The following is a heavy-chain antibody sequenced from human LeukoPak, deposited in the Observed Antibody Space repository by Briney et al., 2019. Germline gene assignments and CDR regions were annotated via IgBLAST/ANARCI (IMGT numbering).Heavy chain of an antibody. D-gene: IGHD3-10*01. CDR2: IRSSGIST. J-gene: IGHJ6*03. CDR1: GFTFSSYA. Sequence: PGGSLSLSCAASGFTFSSYAMSWVRQAPGKGLEWVSGIRSSGISTYYADSVKGRFTISRDDSKNTLYLQMNSLRAEDTAVYYCAKDRDRASMDVWGKGTTVTVSS. CDR3: AKDRDRASMDV. V-gene: IGHV3-23*01.